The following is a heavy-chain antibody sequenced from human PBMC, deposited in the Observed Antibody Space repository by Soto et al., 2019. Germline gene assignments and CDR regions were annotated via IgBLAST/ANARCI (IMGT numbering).Heavy chain of an antibody. CDR1: GYTFSTHG. CDR3: ARFRDCTGSTCDPSFGFDL. J-gene: IGHJ3*01. D-gene: IGHD2-8*02. CDR2: ITPYNGNT. Sequence: QVQLVQSGPEVKKPGASVKVSCRASGYTFSTHGLSWVRQAPGQGLEWMGWITPYNGNTNYEQKLRGRHTMTTDTSKNTGYMEVRSLRSDDTAVYYCARFRDCTGSTCDPSFGFDLWGPGTVVTVSS. V-gene: IGHV1-18*01.